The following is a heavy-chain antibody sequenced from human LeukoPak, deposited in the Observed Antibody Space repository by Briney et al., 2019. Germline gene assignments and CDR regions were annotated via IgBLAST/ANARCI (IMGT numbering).Heavy chain of an antibody. D-gene: IGHD1-1*01. J-gene: IGHJ6*03. CDR2: IYTSGST. CDR1: GGSISSDD. V-gene: IGHV4-4*09. Sequence: SETLSLTCTVSGGSISSDDRSWIRQPPRKGLEWIGYIYTSGSTNYNPSLKSRVTISVDTSKNQFSLKLSSVTAADTAVYYCAGHDGEYYMDVWGKGTTVTVSS. CDR3: AGHDGEYYMDV.